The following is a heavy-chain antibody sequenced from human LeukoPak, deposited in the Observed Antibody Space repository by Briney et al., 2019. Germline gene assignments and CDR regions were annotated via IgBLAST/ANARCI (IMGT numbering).Heavy chain of an antibody. V-gene: IGHV1-69*13. D-gene: IGHD5-12*01. Sequence: SVKVSCKASGGTFSSYAISWVRQAPGQGLEWMGGIIPIFGTANYAQKFQGRVTITADESTSTAYMELSSLRSEDTAVYYCASSRGYDVGGYFDYWGQGTLVTVSS. CDR1: GGTFSSYA. J-gene: IGHJ4*02. CDR2: IIPIFGTA. CDR3: ASSRGYDVGGYFDY.